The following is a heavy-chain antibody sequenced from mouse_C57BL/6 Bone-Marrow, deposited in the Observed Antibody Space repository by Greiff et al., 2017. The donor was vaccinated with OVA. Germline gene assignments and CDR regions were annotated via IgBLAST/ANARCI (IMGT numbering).Heavy chain of an antibody. CDR2: IYPRSGNP. V-gene: IGHV1-81*01. D-gene: IGHD2-4*01. J-gene: IGHJ2*01. CDR1: GYTFTSYG. Sequence: QVQLQQSGAELARPGASVKLSCKASGYTFTSYGISWVKQRTGQGLEWIGEIYPRSGNPYYNENFNGKATLTADKSSSTAYMELRSLTSEDSAVYFCARCGGLRRGNYFDYWGQGTTLTVSS. CDR3: ARCGGLRRGNYFDY.